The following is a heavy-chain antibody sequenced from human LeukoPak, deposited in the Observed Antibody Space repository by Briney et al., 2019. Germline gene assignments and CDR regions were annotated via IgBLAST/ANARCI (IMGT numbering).Heavy chain of an antibody. V-gene: IGHV3-20*04. D-gene: IGHD3-10*01. CDR3: AREGSGSPHYGLDV. J-gene: IGHJ6*02. CDR1: GFTFGDYG. CDR2: INWNGGTT. Sequence: GGSLRLSCAASGFTFGDYGMSWVRQAPGKGLEWVSGINWNGGTTGYADSVKGRFTISRDNAKNSLYLQMNSLRAEDTALYYCAREGSGSPHYGLDVWGQGTTVTVSS.